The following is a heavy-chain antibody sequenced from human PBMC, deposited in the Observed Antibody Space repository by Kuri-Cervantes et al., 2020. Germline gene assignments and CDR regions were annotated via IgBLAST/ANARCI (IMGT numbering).Heavy chain of an antibody. CDR3: AKDLHYDFWSGYPNWFDP. Sequence: ASVKVSCKVSGYTLTELSMHWVRQAPGKGLEWMGGFDPEDGETIYAQKFQGRVTMTEDTSTDTAYMELNSLRAEDTAVYYCAKDLHYDFWSGYPNWFDPWGQGTLVTVSS. J-gene: IGHJ5*02. V-gene: IGHV1-24*01. CDR1: GYTLTELS. CDR2: FDPEDGET. D-gene: IGHD3-3*01.